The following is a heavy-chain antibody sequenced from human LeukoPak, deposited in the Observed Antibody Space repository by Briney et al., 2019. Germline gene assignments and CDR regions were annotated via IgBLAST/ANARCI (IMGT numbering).Heavy chain of an antibody. V-gene: IGHV3-7*01. Sequence: GGSLRLSCAASGFIFTDYWMYWVRQAPGRGLAWVANIKEDGSEKYYVNSVKGRFTISRDNAKDSLYLQMNSLRAEDTAVYYCARGGEWLLSFFDYWGQGTLVTVSS. CDR2: IKEDGSEK. CDR1: GFIFTDYW. CDR3: ARGGEWLLSFFDY. D-gene: IGHD3-3*01. J-gene: IGHJ4*02.